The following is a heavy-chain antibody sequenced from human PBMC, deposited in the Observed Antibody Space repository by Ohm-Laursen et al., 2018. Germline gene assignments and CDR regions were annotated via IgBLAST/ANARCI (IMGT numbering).Heavy chain of an antibody. CDR2: ITSDGSTV. CDR3: ASDNGAY. D-gene: IGHD2-8*01. V-gene: IGHV3-11*01. CDR1: GFSFSDYY. J-gene: IGHJ4*02. Sequence: SLRLSCTALGFSFSDYYMKWIRQAPGKGLEWVSSITSDGSTVYYADSVKGRFTISRDNAKHPVYLQMSSLSAEDTAVYYCASDNGAYWGQGALVTVSS.